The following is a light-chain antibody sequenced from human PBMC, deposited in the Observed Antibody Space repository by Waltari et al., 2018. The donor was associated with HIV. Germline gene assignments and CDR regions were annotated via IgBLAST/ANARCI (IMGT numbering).Light chain of an antibody. J-gene: IGLJ1*01. Sequence: QSALTQPHSVSGSPGQSLTIPCTGNSTSVDTFVYWYQQHPGNAPKVIIFAVNKRPSGVPDRFSGSKSGNTASLTISGLQAEDEADYYCCSHAGNFIFVFGTGTKVTVL. CDR2: AVN. CDR1: STSVDTF. CDR3: CSHAGNFIFV. V-gene: IGLV2-11*01.